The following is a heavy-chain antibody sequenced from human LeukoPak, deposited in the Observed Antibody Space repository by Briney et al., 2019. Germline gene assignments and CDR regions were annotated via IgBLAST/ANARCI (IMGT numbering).Heavy chain of an antibody. V-gene: IGHV3-53*05. CDR3: AKDHGSSDWYYFDY. J-gene: IGHJ4*02. D-gene: IGHD6-13*01. CDR2: IYSGGST. Sequence: GGSLRLSCAASGFTVNNNYMSWVRQAPGKGLEWVSVIYSGGSTYYADSVKGRFTISRDNSKNTLYLQMNTLRADDTAVYYCAKDHGSSDWYYFDYWGQGTLVTVSS. CDR1: GFTVNNNY.